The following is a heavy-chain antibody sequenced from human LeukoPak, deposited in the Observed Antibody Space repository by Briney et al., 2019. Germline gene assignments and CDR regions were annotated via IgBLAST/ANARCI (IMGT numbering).Heavy chain of an antibody. V-gene: IGHV3-33*01. Sequence: GGSLRLSCAASGFTFSSYGMHWVRQAPGKGLEWVAVIWYDGSNKYYADSVKGRFTISRDNSKNTLYLQMNSLRAEDTAVYYCAVGYYDDAFDIWGQGTMVTVSS. J-gene: IGHJ3*02. CDR3: AVGYYDDAFDI. CDR1: GFTFSSYG. CDR2: IWYDGSNK. D-gene: IGHD1-26*01.